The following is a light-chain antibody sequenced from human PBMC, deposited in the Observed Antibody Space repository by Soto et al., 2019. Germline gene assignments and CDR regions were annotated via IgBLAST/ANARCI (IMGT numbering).Light chain of an antibody. CDR2: AAS. Sequence: AIRMTQSPSSLSASVGDRVTITCRASQGIRNNLGWYQQRPGKAPKLLIYAASSLQGGVPSRFSGSGSGTDFTLTISSLQPEDFATYYCLQDYNYPLTFGGGTKVDIK. J-gene: IGKJ4*01. CDR3: LQDYNYPLT. CDR1: QGIRNN. V-gene: IGKV1-6*01.